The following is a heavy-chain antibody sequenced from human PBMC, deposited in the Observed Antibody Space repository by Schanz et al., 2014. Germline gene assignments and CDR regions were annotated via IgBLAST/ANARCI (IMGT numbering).Heavy chain of an antibody. D-gene: IGHD5-12*01. J-gene: IGHJ4*02. CDR1: GFIVSSNY. CDR3: AKNQSDDVDFSSFDCDF. V-gene: IGHV3-66*02. CDR2: VHLGGST. Sequence: EVQLVESGGGLVQPGGSLRLSCAASGFIVSSNYMTWVRQAPGRGLEWVSVVHLGGSTYYTDSVKGRFTIARASYKNTLYLQMDSIRPEDKTMYYCAKNQSDDVDFSSFDCDFRGQGTLVTVSS.